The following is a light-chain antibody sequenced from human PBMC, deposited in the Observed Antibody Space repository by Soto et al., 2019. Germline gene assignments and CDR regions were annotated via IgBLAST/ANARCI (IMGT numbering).Light chain of an antibody. Sequence: QSALTQPPSASGSLGQSVTISCTGTSSDVGNYNYVSWYQQHPGKAPKLIIFDVSQRPSGVPDRFSGSKSGNTASLTVSGLQAEDEADYYCSSYIGSNLRYVFGTGTKLTVL. CDR3: SSYIGSNLRYV. CDR1: SSDVGNYNY. J-gene: IGLJ1*01. V-gene: IGLV2-8*01. CDR2: DVS.